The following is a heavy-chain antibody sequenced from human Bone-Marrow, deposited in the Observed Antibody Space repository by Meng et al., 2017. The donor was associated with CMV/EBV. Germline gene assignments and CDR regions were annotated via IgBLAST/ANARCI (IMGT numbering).Heavy chain of an antibody. Sequence: GSLRLSCTVSGGSVSSGSYYWSWIRQPPGKGLEWIGYIYYSGSTNYNPSLKSRVTISVDTSKNQFSLKLSSVTAADTAVYYCARGVLLWFGDLNWFDPWGQGTLVTVSS. CDR1: GGSVSSGSYY. CDR2: IYYSGST. D-gene: IGHD3-10*01. V-gene: IGHV4-61*01. J-gene: IGHJ5*02. CDR3: ARGVLLWFGDLNWFDP.